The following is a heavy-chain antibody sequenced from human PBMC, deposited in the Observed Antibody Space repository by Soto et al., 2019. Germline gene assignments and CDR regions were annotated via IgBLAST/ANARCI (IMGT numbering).Heavy chain of an antibody. Sequence: SSETQSLTSTVSGGNIGSGGYSWSWIRQPPGKGLEWIGNIHYNGNTKYSPSLKSRVTMSVDTSKNHFSLKLISVTTADTAVYFCAREGNLGRWIQPLDSWGQGTLVTVSS. CDR1: GGNIGSGGYS. D-gene: IGHD2-2*03. J-gene: IGHJ4*02. V-gene: IGHV4-61*03. CDR2: IHYNGNT. CDR3: AREGNLGRWIQPLDS.